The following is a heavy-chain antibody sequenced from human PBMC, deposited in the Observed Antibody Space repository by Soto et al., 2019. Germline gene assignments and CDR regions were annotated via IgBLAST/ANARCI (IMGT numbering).Heavy chain of an antibody. V-gene: IGHV5-10-1*01. CDR2: IDPFDSHT. J-gene: IGHJ4*02. CDR3: ARQIYDSDTGPNFQYYFDS. CDR1: GYIFTNYW. Sequence: GESLKISCKGSGYIFTNYWITWVRQMPGKGLEWMGRIDPFDSHTNYGPSFQGHITISVDKSISTAYLQFNSLGASDSAIYYCARQIYDSDTGPNFQYYFDSWGQGTPVTVSS. D-gene: IGHD3-22*01.